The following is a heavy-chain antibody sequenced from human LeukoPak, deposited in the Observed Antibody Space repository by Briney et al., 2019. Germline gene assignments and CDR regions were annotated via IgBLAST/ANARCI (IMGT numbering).Heavy chain of an antibody. D-gene: IGHD3-16*02. J-gene: IGHJ6*03. CDR3: ARGRHDYVWGSYRYYYYYYTDV. Sequence: ASVKVSCKASGYTFTSYDISWVRQATGQGLEWMGWMYPNSGNTGYAQKFQGRVTVTRNTSISTAYMELSSLRSEDTAVYYCARGRHDYVWGSYRYYYYYYTDVWGKGTTVTVSS. CDR2: MYPNSGNT. CDR1: GYTFTSYD. V-gene: IGHV1-8*03.